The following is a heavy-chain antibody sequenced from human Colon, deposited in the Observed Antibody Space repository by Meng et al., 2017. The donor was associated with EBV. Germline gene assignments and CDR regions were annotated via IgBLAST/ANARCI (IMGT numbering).Heavy chain of an antibody. Sequence: QVLQQESGARLVEPSGTLSLTCAVSGTSNSTSNWWSLIRQSPGEGLEWIGAIYHNGQTNYNPSLKSRVSMSVDESKNEFSLNLKSVTAADTAVYYCARDGGVTHIPWGQGVLVTVSS. CDR3: ARDGGVTHIP. V-gene: IGHV4-4*02. CDR2: IYHNGQT. J-gene: IGHJ5*02. CDR1: GTSNSTSNW. D-gene: IGHD2-8*02.